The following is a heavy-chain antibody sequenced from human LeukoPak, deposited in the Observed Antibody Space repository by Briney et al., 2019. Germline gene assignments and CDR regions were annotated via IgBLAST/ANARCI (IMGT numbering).Heavy chain of an antibody. CDR3: ARSYCSSTSCSPYYYYYMDV. J-gene: IGHJ6*03. D-gene: IGHD2-2*01. Sequence: SETLSLTCTVSGGSISSGGYYWSWIRQHPGKGLEWIGYIYYSGSTYYNPSLKSRVTISVDTSKNQFSLKLSSVTAADTAVYHCARSYCSSTSCSPYYYYYMDVWGKGTTVTVSS. V-gene: IGHV4-31*03. CDR1: GGSISSGGYY. CDR2: IYYSGST.